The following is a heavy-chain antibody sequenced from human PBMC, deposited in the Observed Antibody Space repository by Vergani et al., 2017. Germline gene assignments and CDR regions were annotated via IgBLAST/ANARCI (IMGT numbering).Heavy chain of an antibody. V-gene: IGHV3-15*01. CDR3: PTDGDIVGATIDY. CDR2: IKSKTDGGTT. D-gene: IGHD1-26*01. J-gene: IGHJ4*02. Sequence: EVQLVESGGGLVKPGGSLRLSCAASGFTFSNAWMSWVRQAPGKGLEWVGRIKSKTDGGTTDYAAPVKGRFTISRDDSKNTLYLQMNSLKTEDTAVYYCPTDGDIVGATIDYWGQGTLVTVSS. CDR1: GFTFSNAW.